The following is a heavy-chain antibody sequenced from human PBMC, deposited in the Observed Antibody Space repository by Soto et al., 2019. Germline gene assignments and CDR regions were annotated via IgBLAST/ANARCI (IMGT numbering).Heavy chain of an antibody. CDR2: IKHGGSEL. J-gene: IGHJ4*02. CDR3: ARDPVCSGGSCYDY. D-gene: IGHD2-15*01. V-gene: IGHV3-7*01. CDR1: GFTFSSYW. Sequence: PGGALRLSCAASGFTFSSYWMSWVRQAPGKGLEWVANIKHGGSELYYVDSVKGRFTISRDNAENSLYLQMNSPRAEDTAVYYCARDPVCSGGSCYDYWGQGTLVTVSS.